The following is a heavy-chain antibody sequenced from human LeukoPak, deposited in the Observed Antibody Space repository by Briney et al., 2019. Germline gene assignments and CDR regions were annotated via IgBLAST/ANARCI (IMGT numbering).Heavy chain of an antibody. V-gene: IGHV4-59*01. CDR1: GGSISSYH. J-gene: IGHJ3*02. CDR3: ARDLEGKDAFDI. Sequence: SETLSLTCTVSGGSISSYHWSWIRQPPGKGLEWIGYIYYSGSTNYNPSLKSRVTISVDTSKNQFSLKLSSVTAADTAVYYCARDLEGKDAFDIWGQGTMVTVSS. D-gene: IGHD1-1*01. CDR2: IYYSGST.